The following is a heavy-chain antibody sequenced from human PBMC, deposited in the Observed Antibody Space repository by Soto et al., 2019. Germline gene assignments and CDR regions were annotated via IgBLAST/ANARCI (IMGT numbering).Heavy chain of an antibody. V-gene: IGHV4-59*12. J-gene: IGHJ4*02. Sequence: SETLSLTCTVSGGSISGYYWSWIRQPPGKGLEWIGYMYNTGSTVYNPSFKSRVTISVDTSKNQFSLKLSSVTAADTAVYYCGRGWSGWRVWLDYWGQGTLVTVSS. CDR3: GRGWSGWRVWLDY. CDR2: MYNTGST. D-gene: IGHD6-19*01. CDR1: GGSISGYY.